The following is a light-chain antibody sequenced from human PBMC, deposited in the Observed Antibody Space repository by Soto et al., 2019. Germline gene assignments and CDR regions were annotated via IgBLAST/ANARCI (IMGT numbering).Light chain of an antibody. V-gene: IGKV4-1*01. CDR1: QSGSYNSHNKNY. CDR3: QQYCSTPLT. J-gene: IGKJ4*01. CDR2: WAS. Sequence: DVVRTQSPDSLAVSLGERATINCKSSQSGSYNSHNKNYLAWYQQKPGQPPKLHIYWASDRESVVPVRFSGSGVGTDFNPTVSSLQADDVALYYCQQYCSTPLTFGGGTKVELK.